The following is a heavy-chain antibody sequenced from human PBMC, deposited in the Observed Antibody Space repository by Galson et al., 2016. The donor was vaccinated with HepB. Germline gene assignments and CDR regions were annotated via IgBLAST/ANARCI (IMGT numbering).Heavy chain of an antibody. V-gene: IGHV3-74*01. D-gene: IGHD3-22*01. J-gene: IGHJ6*02. CDR3: ARGVGGYLGYGMDV. CDR1: GITFSSKW. Sequence: SLRLSCAASGITFSSKWMHWVRQAPGKGLVWVSRINGDGSTTNYVGSVKGRFTISRDNAKNMLYLQMNGLRAGDTAVYYCARGVGGYLGYGMDVWGQGTTVTVSS. CDR2: INGDGSTT.